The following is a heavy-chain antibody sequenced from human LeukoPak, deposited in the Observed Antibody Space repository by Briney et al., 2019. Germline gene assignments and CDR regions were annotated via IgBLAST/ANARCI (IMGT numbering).Heavy chain of an antibody. D-gene: IGHD3-10*01. Sequence: ASVKVSCKASGYTFTSYAMHWVRQAPGQRLEWMGWINAGNGNTKYSQKFQGRVTITRDTSASTAYMELSSLRSEDTAVYYCARDPPGSYYIYDAFDIWGQGTMVTVSS. V-gene: IGHV1-3*01. CDR1: GYTFTSYA. J-gene: IGHJ3*02. CDR3: ARDPPGSYYIYDAFDI. CDR2: INAGNGNT.